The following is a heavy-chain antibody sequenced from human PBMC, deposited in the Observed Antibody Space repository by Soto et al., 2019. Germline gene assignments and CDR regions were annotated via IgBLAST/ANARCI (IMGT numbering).Heavy chain of an antibody. CDR2: VNPNNGDT. J-gene: IGHJ4*02. D-gene: IGHD2-2*02. CDR3: AKVSRKGSAIDFDY. CDR1: GYTFSNYD. Sequence: QVQLVQSGAELKKPGASVKVSCKASGYTFSNYDMNWVRQATGQGPEWIGWVNPNNGDTGYAQQFQGRVTLTTDISTTTASMELTSLRSEDTAIYYCAKVSRKGSAIDFDYWGQGTLITVSS. V-gene: IGHV1-8*01.